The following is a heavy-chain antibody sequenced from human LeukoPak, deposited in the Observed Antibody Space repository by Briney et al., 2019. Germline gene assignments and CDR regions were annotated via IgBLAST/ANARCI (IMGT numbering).Heavy chain of an antibody. CDR2: IIPGFGTA. V-gene: IGHV1-69*01. D-gene: IGHD3-10*01. CDR3: AREPEPAITLVRGEVFDI. Sequence: SVKVSCKASGGTFSSYVISWVRQAPGQGLEWMGGIIPGFGTANYAQRFQGTVTITADVSATTVYMVLNSLRSEDTAVYYCAREPEPAITLVRGEVFDIWGQGTMVIVSS. CDR1: GGTFSSYV. J-gene: IGHJ3*02.